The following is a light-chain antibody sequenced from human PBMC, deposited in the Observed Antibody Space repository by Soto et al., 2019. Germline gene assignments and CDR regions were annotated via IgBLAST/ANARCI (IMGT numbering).Light chain of an antibody. Sequence: VLTQSPGTLSLSPGESATLSCRASQTVSITYLTWYQQKPGQAPRLLVFGASKRATGIPDRFSGSGSGRDFTLTISGLEPEDFAVYYCQQYGSSPLISFGQGTRLEIK. CDR2: GAS. V-gene: IGKV3-20*01. J-gene: IGKJ5*01. CDR3: QQYGSSPLIS. CDR1: QTVSITY.